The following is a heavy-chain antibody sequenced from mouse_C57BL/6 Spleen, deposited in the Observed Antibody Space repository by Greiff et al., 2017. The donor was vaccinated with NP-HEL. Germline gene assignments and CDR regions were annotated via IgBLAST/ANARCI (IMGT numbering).Heavy chain of an antibody. D-gene: IGHD1-1*01. CDR1: GFTFSDYG. J-gene: IGHJ1*03. V-gene: IGHV5-17*01. Sequence: EVKVEESGGGLVKPGGSLKLSCAASGFTFSDYGMHWVRQAPEKGLEWVAYISSGSSTIYYADTVKGRSTISRDNAKNTLFLQMTSLRSEDTAVYYCARIITTVVATRDFDVWGTGTTVTVSS. CDR3: ARIITTVVATRDFDV. CDR2: ISSGSSTI.